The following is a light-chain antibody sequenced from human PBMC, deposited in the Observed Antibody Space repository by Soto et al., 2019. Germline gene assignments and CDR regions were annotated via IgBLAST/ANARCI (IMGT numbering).Light chain of an antibody. J-gene: IGKJ2*01. CDR2: KVS. CDR1: QSLVYSDGNTY. V-gene: IGKV2-30*01. CDR3: VQGTHWPPYT. Sequence: VVMTQSPLSLPVTLGQPASISCRSSQSLVYSDGNTYLNWFQQRPGQSPRRLIYKVSNRDSRVPERFSGSGSGTDFTLRISRVEAEDVGVYYCVQGTHWPPYTFGQGTKVDI.